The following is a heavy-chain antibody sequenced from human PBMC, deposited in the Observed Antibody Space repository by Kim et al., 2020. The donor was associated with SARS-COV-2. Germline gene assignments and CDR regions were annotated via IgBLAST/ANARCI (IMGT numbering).Heavy chain of an antibody. CDR3: ARGGSWIQLWSKINPYYDYGMDV. Sequence: SETLSLTCAVYGGSFSGYYWSWIRQPPGKGLEWVGEINHSGSPNSNQTLKSRVTISVDTSKNPFSMKLSSVTSADTAVYYFARGGSWIQLWSKINPYYDYGMDVWGQGTPVTVSS. D-gene: IGHD5-18*01. J-gene: IGHJ6*02. V-gene: IGHV4-34*01. CDR1: GGSFSGYY. CDR2: INHSGSP.